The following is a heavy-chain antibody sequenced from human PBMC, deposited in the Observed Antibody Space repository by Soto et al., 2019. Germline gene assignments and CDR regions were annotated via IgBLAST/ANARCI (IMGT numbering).Heavy chain of an antibody. D-gene: IGHD2-2*01. CDR1: GGTFSSYT. Sequence: QVQLVQSGAEVKKPGSSVKVSCKASGGTFSSYTISWVRQAPGQRLEWMGRIIPILGIANYAQKFQGRVTITADKSTSTAYMELSSLRSEDTAVYYCARDMRDRIVVVPAATTGGLGYWGQGTLVTVSS. CDR3: ARDMRDRIVVVPAATTGGLGY. V-gene: IGHV1-69*08. CDR2: IIPILGIA. J-gene: IGHJ4*02.